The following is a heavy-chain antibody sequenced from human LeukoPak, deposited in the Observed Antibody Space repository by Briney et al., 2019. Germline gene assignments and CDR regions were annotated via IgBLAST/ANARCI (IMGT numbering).Heavy chain of an antibody. CDR2: IWYDGSNK. D-gene: IGHD1-26*01. Sequence: PGKSLRLSCAASGFTFSSYGMHWVRQAPGKGPEWVAVIWYDGSNKYYADSVKGRFTISRDNSKNTLYLQMNSLRAEDTAVYYCATNGIVGVITSSYYFDFRGQGTLVTVSS. CDR3: ATNGIVGVITSSYYFDF. V-gene: IGHV3-33*01. J-gene: IGHJ4*02. CDR1: GFTFSSYG.